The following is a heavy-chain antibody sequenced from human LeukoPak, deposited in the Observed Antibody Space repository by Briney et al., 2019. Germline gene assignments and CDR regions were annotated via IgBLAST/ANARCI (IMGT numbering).Heavy chain of an antibody. V-gene: IGHV3-30*18. CDR2: ISYDGSNK. J-gene: IGHJ4*02. D-gene: IGHD3-10*01. CDR1: GFTLSSYC. Sequence: GGGLRISCAAPGFTLSSYCMHRGRQAPGQGVGGVGVISYDGSNKYYADSVKGRFTISRDNSKNTLYLQMDSLRAEDTAVYYCAKDRRKGTLLYYFDYWGQGTLVTVSS. CDR3: AKDRRKGTLLYYFDY.